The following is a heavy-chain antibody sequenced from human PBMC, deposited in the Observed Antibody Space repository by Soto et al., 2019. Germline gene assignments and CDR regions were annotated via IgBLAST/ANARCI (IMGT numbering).Heavy chain of an antibody. D-gene: IGHD4-17*01. Sequence: VKVSCKASGDTFSTYTISWVRQAPGQGLEWMGRIIPFLGIANYAQKFQGRVTITADKSTSTAYMELSSLRSEDTAVYYCARERYGGNSADAFDIWGQGTMVTVSS. CDR3: ARERYGGNSADAFDI. CDR2: IIPFLGIA. J-gene: IGHJ3*02. CDR1: GDTFSTYT. V-gene: IGHV1-69*10.